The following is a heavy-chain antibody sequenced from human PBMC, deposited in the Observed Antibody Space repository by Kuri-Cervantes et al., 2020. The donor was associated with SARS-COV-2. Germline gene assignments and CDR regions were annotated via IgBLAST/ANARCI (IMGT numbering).Heavy chain of an antibody. D-gene: IGHD1-1*01. CDR3: ARGTGDDYYYYYYMDV. J-gene: IGHJ6*03. CDR1: GGSISSHY. Sequence: GSLRLSCTVSGGSISSHYWSWIRQPPGKGLEWIGSIYHSGSTYYNPSLKSRVTISVDTSKNQFSLKLSSVTAADTAVYYCARGTGDDYYYYYYMDVWGKGTTVTVSS. V-gene: IGHV4-38-2*02. CDR2: IYHSGST.